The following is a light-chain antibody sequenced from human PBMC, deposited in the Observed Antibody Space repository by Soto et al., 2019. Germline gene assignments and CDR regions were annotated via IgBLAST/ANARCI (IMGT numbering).Light chain of an antibody. CDR3: QQHSHWPPWT. V-gene: IGKV3-11*01. CDR2: GAS. J-gene: IGKJ1*01. CDR1: QSINSF. Sequence: EIVLTQSPCTLSFSPGEGATLSCRASQSINSFLAWYQQRRGQAPRLLIHGASNRATGIPDRFSGSGSGTDFTLTISNLEPEDFAVYYCQQHSHWPPWTFGQGTKVDIK.